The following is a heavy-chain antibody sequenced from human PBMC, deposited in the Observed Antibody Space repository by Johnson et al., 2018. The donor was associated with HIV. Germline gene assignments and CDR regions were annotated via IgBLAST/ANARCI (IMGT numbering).Heavy chain of an antibody. CDR3: ARDPLAYDNFWSGSLHAFDI. CDR1: GFTFSSYA. J-gene: IGHJ3*02. CDR2: ISYDGSNK. Sequence: QVQLVESGGGVVQPGRSLRLSCAASGFTFSSYAMHWVRQAPGKGLEWVAVISYDGSNKYYADSVKGRFTISRDNSKNTLYLQMNSLRGEDTAVDYCARDPLAYDNFWSGSLHAFDIWGQGTKVTVSS. V-gene: IGHV3-30*04. D-gene: IGHD3-3*01.